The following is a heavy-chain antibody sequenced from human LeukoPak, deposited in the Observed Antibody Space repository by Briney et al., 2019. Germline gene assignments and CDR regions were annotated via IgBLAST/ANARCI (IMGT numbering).Heavy chain of an antibody. CDR3: STKGGTGYSSSWYKEAFDI. D-gene: IGHD6-13*01. J-gene: IGHJ3*02. Sequence: PGGSLRLSCAASGFTFSSYAMSWVRQAPGKGLEWVSAISGSGGSTYYADSVKGRFTISRDNSKNTLYLQMNSLRAEDTAVYYCSTKGGTGYSSSWYKEAFDIWGQGTMVTVSS. CDR2: ISGSGGST. CDR1: GFTFSSYA. V-gene: IGHV3-23*01.